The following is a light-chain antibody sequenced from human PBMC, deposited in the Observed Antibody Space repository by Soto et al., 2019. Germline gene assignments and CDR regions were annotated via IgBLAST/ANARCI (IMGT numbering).Light chain of an antibody. CDR1: SSDVGGYNY. V-gene: IGLV2-14*01. J-gene: IGLJ1*01. Sequence: QSALTRPASVSGSPGQSITISCTGTSSDVGGYNYVSRYQQHPGKAPKLMIYEVSNRPSGVSNRFSGSKSGNTASLTISGLQAEDEADYYCSSYTSSSTLDVFGTGTKVTVL. CDR3: SSYTSSSTLDV. CDR2: EVS.